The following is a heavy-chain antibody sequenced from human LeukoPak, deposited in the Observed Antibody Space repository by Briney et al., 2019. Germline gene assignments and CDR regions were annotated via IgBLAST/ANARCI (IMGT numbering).Heavy chain of an antibody. J-gene: IGHJ4*02. CDR3: ARDSSLSGFLY. CDR2: IYSGGRT. V-gene: IGHV3-53*01. Sequence: GGALRLSCAASGFTVSNSYMSWVRQAPGKGLEWVSLIYSGGRTYYTDSVKGRFTISRDNSKNTLYLQMNSLRAEDTAVYYCARDSSLSGFLYWGQGTLVTVSS. D-gene: IGHD3-22*01. CDR1: GFTVSNSY.